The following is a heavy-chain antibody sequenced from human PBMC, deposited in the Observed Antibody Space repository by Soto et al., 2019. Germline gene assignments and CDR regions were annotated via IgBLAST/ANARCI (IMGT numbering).Heavy chain of an antibody. Sequence: SETLSLTCTVSGGSISNYYWSWIRQPPGKGLEWIGYIDDSGSSNYNPSLKSRVTISVDTSKNQFSLKLTSVTAADTAVYYCARGSGYSNSPFDCWGQGTLVTVS. CDR2: IDDSGSS. D-gene: IGHD4-4*01. CDR3: ARGSGYSNSPFDC. J-gene: IGHJ4*02. V-gene: IGHV4-59*01. CDR1: GGSISNYY.